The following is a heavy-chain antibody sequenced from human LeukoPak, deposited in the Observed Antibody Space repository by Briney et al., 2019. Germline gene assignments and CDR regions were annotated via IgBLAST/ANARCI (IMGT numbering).Heavy chain of an antibody. CDR1: GFTFSSYG. J-gene: IGHJ6*02. CDR3: AKDGMGYFEPTMDV. Sequence: GGSLRLSCAASGFTFSSYGMHWVRQAPGKGLEWVAVISYDGSNKYYADSVKGRFTISRDNSKNTLYLQMNSLRAEDTAVYYCAKDGMGYFEPTMDVWGQGTTVTVSS. D-gene: IGHD2-15*01. CDR2: ISYDGSNK. V-gene: IGHV3-30*18.